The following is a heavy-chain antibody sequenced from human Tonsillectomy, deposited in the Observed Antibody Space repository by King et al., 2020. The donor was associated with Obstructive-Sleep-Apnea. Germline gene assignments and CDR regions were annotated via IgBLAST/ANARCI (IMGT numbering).Heavy chain of an antibody. Sequence: QLQESGPGLVKPSETLSLTCTVSGGSISSSNYYWAWIRQPPGKGLEWIGTIYYSGSTYYNPSLKSRVNISVDTSKHQFSLNLRSVTAADTAMYFCARESSGSPRGTYYYGMDVWGQGTTVTVSS. V-gene: IGHV4-39*07. CDR1: GGSISSSNYY. CDR3: ARESSGSPRGTYYYGMDV. D-gene: IGHD1-26*01. J-gene: IGHJ6*02. CDR2: IYYSGST.